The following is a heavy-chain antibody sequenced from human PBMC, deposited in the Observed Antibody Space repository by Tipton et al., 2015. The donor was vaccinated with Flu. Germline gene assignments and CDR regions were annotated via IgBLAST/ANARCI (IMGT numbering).Heavy chain of an antibody. V-gene: IGHV4-4*07. Sequence: TLSLTCTVSGGSINSYYWSWLRQPAGKGLEWIGRIYSSGSTNYSPSLKSRLTMSVDTSKNQFSLKLSSVTAADTAVYYCARGGIAAAGLGGFDLWGRGTMVTVSS. D-gene: IGHD6-13*01. J-gene: IGHJ3*01. CDR1: GGSINSYY. CDR2: IYSSGST. CDR3: ARGGIAAAGLGGFDL.